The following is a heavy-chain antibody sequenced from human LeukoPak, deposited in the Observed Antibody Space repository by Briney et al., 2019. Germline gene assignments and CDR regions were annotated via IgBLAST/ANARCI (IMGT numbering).Heavy chain of an antibody. J-gene: IGHJ4*02. CDR2: IRYDGSNK. V-gene: IGHV3-30*02. CDR1: GFAFSSYS. D-gene: IGHD3-10*01. CDR3: AKSATGYFDY. Sequence: GGSLRLSCAASGFAFSSYSMNWVRQAPGKGLEWVAFIRYDGSNKYYADSVKGRFTISRDNSKNTLYLQMNSLRAEDTAVYYCAKSATGYFDYWGQGTLVTVSS.